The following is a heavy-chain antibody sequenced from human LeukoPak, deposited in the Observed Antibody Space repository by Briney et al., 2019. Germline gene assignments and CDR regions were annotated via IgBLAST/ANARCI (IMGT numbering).Heavy chain of an antibody. D-gene: IGHD2-15*01. V-gene: IGHV1-2*02. J-gene: IGHJ5*02. CDR2: LNPNTGDT. CDR1: GYNFAHYH. Sequence: ASVKVSCKASGYNFAHYHTHRVRPAPGQGLEWMGSLNPNTGDTLLAQNFQGRVTMTRDTSITVGYMELSSLTFDDTGVYYCARDPDSGPDLWGQGTLVTVAS. CDR3: ARDPDSGPDL.